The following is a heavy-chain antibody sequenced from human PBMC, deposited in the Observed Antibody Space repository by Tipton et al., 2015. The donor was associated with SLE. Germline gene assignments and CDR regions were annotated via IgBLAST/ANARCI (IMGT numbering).Heavy chain of an antibody. CDR2: INPSGGSP. J-gene: IGHJ4*01. D-gene: IGHD3-10*01. CDR1: GYTFSNYY. CDR3: AKAVLGDFPIQFDY. Sequence: QSGPEVKKPGASVKVSCKASGYTFSNYYIHWVRQAPGQGLEWMAIINPSGGSPSNAQKFQGRVTMTTDTSTSTVYMELSSLRSEDTAVYFCAKAVLGDFPIQFDYWGQGPLVTVSS. V-gene: IGHV1-46*01.